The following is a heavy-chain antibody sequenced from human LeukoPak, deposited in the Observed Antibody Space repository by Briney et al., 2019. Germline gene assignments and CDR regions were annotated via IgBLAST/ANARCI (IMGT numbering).Heavy chain of an antibody. V-gene: IGHV3-15*01. J-gene: IGHJ3*02. D-gene: IGHD3-3*01. CDR1: GFTFSNAW. CDR3: TTDFRSGCYKYAFDI. CDR2: IKSKTDGGTT. Sequence: GGSLRLSCAASGFTFSNAWMSWVRQAPGKGLEWVGRIKSKTDGGTTDYAAPVKGRFTISRDDSKNTLYLQMNSLKTEDTAVYYCTTDFRSGCYKYAFDIWGQGTMVTVSS.